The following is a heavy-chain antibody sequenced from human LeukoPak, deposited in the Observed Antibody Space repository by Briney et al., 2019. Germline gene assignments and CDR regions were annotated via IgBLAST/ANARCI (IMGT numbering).Heavy chain of an antibody. V-gene: IGHV3-33*08. CDR1: GFSFSSCS. CDR3: ARGDYYGSRGDY. D-gene: IGHD3-10*01. CDR2: IWYDGSNK. J-gene: IGHJ4*02. Sequence: PGGSLRLSCAASGFSFSSCSMNWVRQAPGKGLEWVAVIWYDGSNKYYADSVKGRFTISRDNSKNTLYLQMNSLRAEDTAVYYCARGDYYGSRGDYWGQGTLVTVSS.